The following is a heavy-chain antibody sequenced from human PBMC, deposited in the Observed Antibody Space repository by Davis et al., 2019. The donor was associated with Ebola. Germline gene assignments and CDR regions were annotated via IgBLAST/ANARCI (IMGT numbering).Heavy chain of an antibody. D-gene: IGHD3-22*01. CDR1: GFTFSSYS. CDR2: ISSSSSYI. V-gene: IGHV3-21*01. CDR3: ARDFGDSSGYYYAEYFQH. J-gene: IGHJ1*01. Sequence: PGGSLRLSCAASGFTFSSYSMNWVRQAPGKGLEWVSSISSSSSYIYYADSVKGRFTISRDNAKNSLYLQMNSLRAEDTAVYYCARDFGDSSGYYYAEYFQHWGQGTLVTVSS.